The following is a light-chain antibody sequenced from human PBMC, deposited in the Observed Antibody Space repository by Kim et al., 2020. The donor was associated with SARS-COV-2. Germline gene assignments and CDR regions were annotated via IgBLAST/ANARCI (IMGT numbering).Light chain of an antibody. V-gene: IGKV1-39*01. CDR2: AAS. J-gene: IGKJ5*01. CDR1: QSISSY. Sequence: ASVGDRVTITCRASQSISSYLNWYQQKPGKAPKLLIYAASSLQSGVPSRFSGSGSGTDFTLTISSLQPEDFATYYCQQSYSTPITFGQGTRPEIK. CDR3: QQSYSTPIT.